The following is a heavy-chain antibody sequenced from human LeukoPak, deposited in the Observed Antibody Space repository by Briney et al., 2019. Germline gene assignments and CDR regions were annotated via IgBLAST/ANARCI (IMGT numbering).Heavy chain of an antibody. CDR3: AKGVVPAALDFDY. Sequence: GGSLRLSCAASGFTFSTYAMHWVRQAPGKGLEWVAVISYDGSNKYYADSVKGRFTISRDNSKNTLYLQMNSLRAEDTAVYYCAKGVVPAALDFDYWGQGTLVTVSS. CDR1: GFTFSTYA. V-gene: IGHV3-30-3*01. CDR2: ISYDGSNK. J-gene: IGHJ4*02. D-gene: IGHD2-2*01.